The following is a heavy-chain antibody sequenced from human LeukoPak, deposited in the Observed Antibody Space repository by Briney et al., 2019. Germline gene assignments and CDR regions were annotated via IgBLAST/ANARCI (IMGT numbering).Heavy chain of an antibody. J-gene: IGHJ4*02. D-gene: IGHD6-6*01. CDR3: ARDLGVAVRPFSLFY. CDR2: INPKSGVT. Sequence: ASVKVSCKASGYTFTGYYMHWVRQAPGQGPEWMGWINPKSGVTNYAQKFQGRVTMTSDTSISTAYMNFSRLRSDDTAMYYCARDLGVAVRPFSLFYWGQGTLVTVSS. CDR1: GYTFTGYY. V-gene: IGHV1-2*02.